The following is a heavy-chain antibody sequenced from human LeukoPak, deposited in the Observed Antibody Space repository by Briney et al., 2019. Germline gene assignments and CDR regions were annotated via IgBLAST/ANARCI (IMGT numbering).Heavy chain of an antibody. V-gene: IGHV4-31*03. Sequence: SETLSLTCTVSGGSISSSSYYWGWIRQPPGKGLEWIGYIYYSGSTYYNPSLKSRVTISVDTSKNQFSLKLSSVTAADTAVYYCASIAVAGTGAYFDYWGQGTLVTVSS. CDR1: GGSISSSSYY. CDR3: ASIAVAGTGAYFDY. D-gene: IGHD6-19*01. CDR2: IYYSGST. J-gene: IGHJ4*02.